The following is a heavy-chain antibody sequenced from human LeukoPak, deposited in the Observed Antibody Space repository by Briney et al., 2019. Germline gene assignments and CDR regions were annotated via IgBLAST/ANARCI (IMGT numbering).Heavy chain of an antibody. J-gene: IGHJ3*02. CDR2: IYYSGST. CDR3: AREMRYYDSSGYSFGADAFDI. CDR1: GGSISSYY. V-gene: IGHV4-59*01. Sequence: PSETLSLTCTVSGGSISSYYWSWIRQPPGKGLEWIGYIYYSGSTNYNPSLKSRVTISVDTSKNQFSLKLSSVTAADTAVYYCAREMRYYDSSGYSFGADAFDIWGQETMVTVSS. D-gene: IGHD3-22*01.